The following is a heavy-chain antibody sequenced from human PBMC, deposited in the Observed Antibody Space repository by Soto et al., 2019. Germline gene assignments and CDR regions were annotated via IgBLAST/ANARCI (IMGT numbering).Heavy chain of an antibody. CDR3: ARAVLGTVTSYPDY. V-gene: IGHV4-31*01. Sequence: QVQLQESGPGLVKPSQTLSLTCTVSGGSISSGGYYWSWIRQHPGKGLEWIGCIYYSGRTYYDPSLTSLVTISVDTSENQFSLKLSSVTAADMAVYYCARAVLGTVTSYPDYWGQGNLVTVSS. CDR1: GGSISSGGYY. D-gene: IGHD4-17*01. CDR2: IYYSGRT. J-gene: IGHJ4*02.